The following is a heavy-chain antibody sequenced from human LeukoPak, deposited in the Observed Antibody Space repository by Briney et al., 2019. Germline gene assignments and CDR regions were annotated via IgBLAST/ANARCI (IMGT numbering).Heavy chain of an antibody. CDR3: ARDGEGYCSGGSCYNPYGMDV. V-gene: IGHV3-20*01. CDR2: INWNGGST. D-gene: IGHD2-15*01. CDR1: GFTFDDYG. Sequence: GGSLRLSCAASGFTFDDYGMSWVRQAPGKGLEWVSGINWNGGSTGYADSVKGRFTISRDKAKNSLYLQMNSLRAEDTALYHCARDGEGYCSGGSCYNPYGMDVWGQGTTVTVSS. J-gene: IGHJ6*02.